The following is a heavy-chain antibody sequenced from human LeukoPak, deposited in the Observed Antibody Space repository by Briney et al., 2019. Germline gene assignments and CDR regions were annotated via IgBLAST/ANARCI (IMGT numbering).Heavy chain of an antibody. V-gene: IGHV4-59*12. J-gene: IGHJ6*02. CDR1: GGSIVPYY. CDR3: TSRRYLDV. CDR2: IFYSGST. Sequence: PSETLSLTCTVSGGSIVPYYWSWIRQPPGKGLEWIAYIFYSGSTDYNPSLKSRVTISVDKSKNQFSLRLSSVTAADTAVYYCTSRRYLDVWGQGTTVTVSS. D-gene: IGHD3-9*01.